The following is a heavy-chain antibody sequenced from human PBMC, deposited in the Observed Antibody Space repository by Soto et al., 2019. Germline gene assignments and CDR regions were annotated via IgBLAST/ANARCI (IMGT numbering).Heavy chain of an antibody. Sequence: EVQLLESGGGLVQPGRSLRLSCTGSGFKFDEYAMHWVRLIPGKGLEWVAGINWNSANIGYADSVKSRFTISRDNAKSSLNLEMNGLRPEDTALYYCTTALLGLVLLPGGSWGQGTLVTVSS. CDR1: GFKFDEYA. CDR3: TTALLGLVLLPGGS. V-gene: IGHV3-9*01. D-gene: IGHD3-10*01. CDR2: INWNSANI. J-gene: IGHJ4*02.